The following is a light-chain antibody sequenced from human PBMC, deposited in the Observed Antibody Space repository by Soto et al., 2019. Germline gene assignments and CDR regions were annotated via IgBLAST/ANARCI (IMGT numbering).Light chain of an antibody. CDR1: QTVSNYH. CDR2: GVS. V-gene: IGKV3-20*01. CDR3: QQYSGSPTRFS. J-gene: IGKJ3*01. Sequence: EIVLTQSPGTLSLSPGDTATLSCRASQTVSNYHLAWYQQKPGHAPRLLIYGVSSRDTGIPDRFTGSGSGTDFTLTITRLEPEDFSVYYCQQYSGSPTRFSFGPGTKVDIK.